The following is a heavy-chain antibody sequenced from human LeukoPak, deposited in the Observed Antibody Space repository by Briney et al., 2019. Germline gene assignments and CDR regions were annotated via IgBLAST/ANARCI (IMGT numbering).Heavy chain of an antibody. CDR3: ALTVPAAGNHLGNWFDP. J-gene: IGHJ5*02. Sequence: ASVKVSCKASGGTFSSYAISWVRQAPGQGLEWMGGIIPIFGTANYAQKFQGRVTITADESTSTAYMELSSLRSEDTAVYYCALTVPAAGNHLGNWFDPWGQGTLVTVSS. V-gene: IGHV1-69*13. CDR1: GGTFSSYA. D-gene: IGHD2-2*01. CDR2: IIPIFGTA.